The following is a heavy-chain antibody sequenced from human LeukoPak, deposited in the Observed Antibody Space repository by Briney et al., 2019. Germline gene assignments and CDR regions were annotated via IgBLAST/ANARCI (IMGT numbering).Heavy chain of an antibody. J-gene: IGHJ4*02. CDR2: ISTNGGST. CDR3: VKHFDY. Sequence: GGSLRLSCAASGFTFSTYAMYWVRQAPGKGLEYVSAISTNGGSTYYADSVKGRFTISRDNSKNMLYLQMSSLRAEDTAVYYCVKHFDYWGQGTLVTVSS. V-gene: IGHV3-64D*06. CDR1: GFTFSTYA.